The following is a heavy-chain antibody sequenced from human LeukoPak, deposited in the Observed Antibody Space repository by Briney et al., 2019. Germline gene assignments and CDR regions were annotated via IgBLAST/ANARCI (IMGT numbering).Heavy chain of an antibody. CDR1: GYTFTGYY. Sequence: ASVKVSCKASGYTFTGYYMHWVRQAPGQGLEWMGWINPNSGGTNYAQKFQGRVTMTRDTSISTAYMELSRLRSDDTAVYYCARDFCSGGSCYSRFVYWGQGTLVTVSS. V-gene: IGHV1-2*02. J-gene: IGHJ4*02. D-gene: IGHD2-15*01. CDR3: ARDFCSGGSCYSRFVY. CDR2: INPNSGGT.